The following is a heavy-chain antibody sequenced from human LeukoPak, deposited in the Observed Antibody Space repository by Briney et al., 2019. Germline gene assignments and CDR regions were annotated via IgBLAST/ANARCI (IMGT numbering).Heavy chain of an antibody. CDR1: GYTFTSYE. J-gene: IGHJ5*02. V-gene: IGHV1-8*01. D-gene: IGHD5-12*01. CDR2: MNPKSGNT. CDR3: AKAGIVATMNADWFDP. Sequence: ASVKVSCKASGYTFTSYEINWVRQATGQGLEWMGWMNPKSGNTAYAQKFQGRVTMTRATSISTAYMELSSLRSEDTAVYYCAKAGIVATMNADWFDPWGQGTLVIVSS.